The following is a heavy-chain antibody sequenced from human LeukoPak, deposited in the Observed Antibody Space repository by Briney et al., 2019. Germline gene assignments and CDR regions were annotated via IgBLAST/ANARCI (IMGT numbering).Heavy chain of an antibody. J-gene: IGHJ3*02. CDR1: GGTFSSYA. CDR3: ARLGTVAMIKDAFDI. CDR2: IIPIFGTA. V-gene: IGHV1-69*05. Sequence: ASVKVSCKASGGTFSSYAISWVRQAPGQGLEWMGRIIPIFGTANYAQKFQGRVTITTDESTSTAYMELSSLRSEDTAVSYCARLGTVAMIKDAFDIWGQGTMVTVSS. D-gene: IGHD3-22*01.